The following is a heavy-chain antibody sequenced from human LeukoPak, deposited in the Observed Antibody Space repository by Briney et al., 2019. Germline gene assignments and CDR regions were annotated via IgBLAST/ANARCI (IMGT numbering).Heavy chain of an antibody. CDR3: ARESYDSSGYRGHYFDY. J-gene: IGHJ4*02. D-gene: IGHD3-22*01. CDR2: IYSGGST. V-gene: IGHV3-53*01. Sequence: QPGGSLRLSCAASGFTVSSNCMSWVRQAPGKGLEWVSVIYSGGSTYYADSVKGRFTISRDNSKNTLYLQMNSLRAEDTAVYYCARESYDSSGYRGHYFDYWGQGTLVTVSS. CDR1: GFTVSSNC.